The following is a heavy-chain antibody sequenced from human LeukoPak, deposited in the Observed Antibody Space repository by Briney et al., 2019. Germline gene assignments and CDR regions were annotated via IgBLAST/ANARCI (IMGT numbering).Heavy chain of an antibody. V-gene: IGHV4-59*01. CDR2: IYYTGST. Sequence: PSETLSLTGTVSDVPISSYYWSWIRQPPGKGLEWIGYIYYTGSTVYNPSVKSRVTISVDTPKNQFSLKLSSVTAADTAVYYCARANLHDTRGYNDRAFDIWGQGTMVTVSS. CDR1: DVPISSYY. D-gene: IGHD3-22*01. J-gene: IGHJ3*02. CDR3: ARANLHDTRGYNDRAFDI.